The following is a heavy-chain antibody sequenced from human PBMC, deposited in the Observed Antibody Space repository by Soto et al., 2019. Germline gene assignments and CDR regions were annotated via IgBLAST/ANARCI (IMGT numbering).Heavy chain of an antibody. Sequence: GGSLRLSCAASGFTFSSYAMSWVRQAPGKGLEWVSAISGSGGSTYYADSVEGRFTISRDNSKNTLYLQMNSLRAEDTAVYYCAKALDYGDFNYFDYWGQGTLVTVSS. CDR3: AKALDYGDFNYFDY. J-gene: IGHJ4*02. D-gene: IGHD4-17*01. V-gene: IGHV3-23*01. CDR1: GFTFSSYA. CDR2: ISGSGGST.